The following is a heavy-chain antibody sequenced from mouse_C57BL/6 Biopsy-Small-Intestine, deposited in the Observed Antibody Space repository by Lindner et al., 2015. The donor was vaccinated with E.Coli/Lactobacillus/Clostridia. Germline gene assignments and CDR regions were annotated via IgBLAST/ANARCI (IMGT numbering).Heavy chain of an antibody. D-gene: IGHD1-1*01. V-gene: IGHV5-6*01. CDR1: GFTFSIYG. CDR2: ISSGGSYT. J-gene: IGHJ2*01. Sequence: VQLQESGGDLVKPGGSLKLSCAASGFTFSIYGMSWVRQTPDKRLEWVATISSGGSYTYYPDSVKGRFTISRDNAKNTLYLQMSSLKSEDTAMYYCARQDYYGSSYSYYFDYWGQGTTLTVSS. CDR3: ARQDYYGSSYSYYFDY.